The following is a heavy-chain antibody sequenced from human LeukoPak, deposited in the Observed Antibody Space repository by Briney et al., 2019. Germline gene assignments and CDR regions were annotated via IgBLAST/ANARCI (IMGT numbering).Heavy chain of an antibody. Sequence: PGGSLRLSCAASGFTFSSYWMSWARQAPGKGLEWVANIKQDGSEKYYVDSVKGRFTISRDNAKNSLYLQMNSLRAEDTAVYYCARDFTVTTNYYFDYWGQGTLVTVSS. CDR2: IKQDGSEK. D-gene: IGHD4-17*01. J-gene: IGHJ4*02. V-gene: IGHV3-7*01. CDR3: ARDFTVTTNYYFDY. CDR1: GFTFSSYW.